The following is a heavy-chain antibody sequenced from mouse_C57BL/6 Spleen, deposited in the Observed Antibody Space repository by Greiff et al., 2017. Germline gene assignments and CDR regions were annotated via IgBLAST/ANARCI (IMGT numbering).Heavy chain of an antibody. CDR3: APSVVAKNFDV. CDR1: GYTFTSYW. J-gene: IGHJ1*03. D-gene: IGHD1-1*01. CDR2: IDPSDSYT. V-gene: IGHV1-59*01. Sequence: VQLQQSGAELVRPGTSVKLSCKASGYTFTSYWMHWVKQRPGQGLEWIGVIDPSDSYTNYNQKFKGKATLTVDTSSSTAYMQLSSLTSEDSAVYYCAPSVVAKNFDVWGTGTTVTVSS.